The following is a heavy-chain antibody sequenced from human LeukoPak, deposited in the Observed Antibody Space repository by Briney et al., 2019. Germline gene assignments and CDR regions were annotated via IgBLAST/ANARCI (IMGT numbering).Heavy chain of an antibody. D-gene: IGHD2-21*02. V-gene: IGHV4-34*01. Sequence: KTSETLSLTCAVYGGSFSPYYWSWIRQLPGKGLEWIGEINHSGSTNYNPSLKSRVTISVDTSKNQCSLRLSSVTAADTAVYYCARGGFYCGGDCYVDYWGQGTLVTVSS. J-gene: IGHJ4*02. CDR3: ARGGFYCGGDCYVDY. CDR2: INHSGST. CDR1: GGSFSPYY.